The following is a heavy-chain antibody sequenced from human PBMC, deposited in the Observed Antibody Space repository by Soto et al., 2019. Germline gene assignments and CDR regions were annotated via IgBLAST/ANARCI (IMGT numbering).Heavy chain of an antibody. CDR3: ARGSTSWYFDF. CDR1: GFTFNRYW. CDR2: IKKDGSEQ. V-gene: IGHV3-7*01. J-gene: IGHJ4*02. Sequence: GGSLRLSCAASGFTFNRYWMSWVRQAPGKGLEWVANIKKDGSEQYYVDSVKGRFTVSRDNAKNSLTLQMSGLRAEDTAVYYCARGSTSWYFDFWGQGTLVTVSS. D-gene: IGHD2-2*01.